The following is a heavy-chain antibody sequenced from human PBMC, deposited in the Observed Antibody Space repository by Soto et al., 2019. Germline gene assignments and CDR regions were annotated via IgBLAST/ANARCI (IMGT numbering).Heavy chain of an antibody. CDR3: ARHGSGSYSKYYYYYYMDV. CDR2: IYPGDSDT. CDR1: GYSFTSYW. V-gene: IGHV5-51*01. D-gene: IGHD3-10*01. Sequence: GESLKISCKGSGYSFTSYWIGWVRQMPGKGLEWMGIIYPGDSDTRYSPSFQGQVTIPADKSISTAYLQWSSLKASDTAMYYCARHGSGSYSKYYYYYYMDVWGKGTTVTVSS. J-gene: IGHJ6*03.